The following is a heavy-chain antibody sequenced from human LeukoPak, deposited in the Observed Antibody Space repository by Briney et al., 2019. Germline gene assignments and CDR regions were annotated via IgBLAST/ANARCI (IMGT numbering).Heavy chain of an antibody. V-gene: IGHV4-59*01. J-gene: IGHJ6*02. CDR3: ARDSGGMDV. CDR2: IYYSGST. Sequence: PSETLSLTCTVSGGPISSYYWSWIRQPPGKGLEWIGYIYYSGSTNYNPSLKSRVTISVDTSKNQFSLKLSSVTAADTAVYYCARDSGGMDVWGQGTTVTVSS. CDR1: GGPISSYY. D-gene: IGHD7-27*01.